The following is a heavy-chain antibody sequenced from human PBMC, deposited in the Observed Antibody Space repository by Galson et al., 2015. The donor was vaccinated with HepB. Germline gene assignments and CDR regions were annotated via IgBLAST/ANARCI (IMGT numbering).Heavy chain of an antibody. CDR1: GFTLSSYE. V-gene: IGHV3-48*03. Sequence: SLRLSCAASGFTLSSYEMNWVRQAPGKGLEWVSYISSGGSTIYYADSVKGRFTISRDNAKNSLSLRMNSLRAEDTAVYYCVRDGIYCSGGICHPYWGQGTLVTVSS. CDR3: VRDGIYCSGGICHPY. CDR2: ISSGGSTI. J-gene: IGHJ4*02. D-gene: IGHD2-15*01.